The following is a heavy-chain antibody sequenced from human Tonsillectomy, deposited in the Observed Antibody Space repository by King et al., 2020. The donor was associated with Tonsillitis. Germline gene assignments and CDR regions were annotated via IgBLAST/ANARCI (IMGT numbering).Heavy chain of an antibody. V-gene: IGHV3-30*02. Sequence: VQLVQSGGGVVQPGGSLRLSCAAAGFSISGDGMHWVRQAPGKGLEWVAFIRSDGRKTFYADSAKGRFTISRDNSRNMMYLQMNSLGIEDTAVYYCAKEIVASGCCFDCWGQGTLVTVSS. CDR2: IRSDGRKT. CDR3: AKEIVASGCCFDC. D-gene: IGHD1-26*01. J-gene: IGHJ4*02. CDR1: GFSISGDG.